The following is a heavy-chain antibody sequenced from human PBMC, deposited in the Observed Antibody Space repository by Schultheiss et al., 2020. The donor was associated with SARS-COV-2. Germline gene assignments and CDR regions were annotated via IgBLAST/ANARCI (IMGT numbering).Heavy chain of an antibody. J-gene: IGHJ6*03. CDR2: IYHSGST. D-gene: IGHD6-6*01. V-gene: IGHV4-4*02. CDR1: GGSISSSNW. Sequence: SETLSLTCAVSGGSISSSNWWSWVRQPPGKGLEWIGEIYHSGSTNYNPSLKSRVTISVDTSKNQFSLKLSSMTAADTAVYYCARGFVPYYYYYMDVWGKGTTVTVSS. CDR3: ARGFVPYYYYYMDV.